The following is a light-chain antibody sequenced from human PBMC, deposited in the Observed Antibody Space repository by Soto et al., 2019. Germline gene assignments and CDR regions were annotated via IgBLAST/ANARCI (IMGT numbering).Light chain of an antibody. V-gene: IGKV3D-20*02. Sequence: EIVLTQSPCTLSLSPGERATLSCRASQSVSSSYLAWYQQKPGQAPRLLIYGASTRATGIPARFSGTVSGTDFTLTISSLEPEDFAVYYCQQRQHWPPITFGQGTRLEIK. J-gene: IGKJ5*01. CDR2: GAS. CDR1: QSVSSSY. CDR3: QQRQHWPPIT.